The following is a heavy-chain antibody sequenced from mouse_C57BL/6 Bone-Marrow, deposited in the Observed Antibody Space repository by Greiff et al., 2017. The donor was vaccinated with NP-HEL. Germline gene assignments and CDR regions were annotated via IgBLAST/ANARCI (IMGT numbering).Heavy chain of an antibody. CDR2: IYPRSGNT. V-gene: IGHV1-81*01. D-gene: IGHD2-1*01. J-gene: IGHJ2*01. Sequence: QVQLQQSGAELARPGASVKLSCTASGYTFTSYGISWVKQRPGQGLEWIGEIYPRSGNTYYNEKFKGKATLTADKSSSTAYMELRSLTAEDSAIYFCARYGNYFDYGGQGTTITVSS. CDR1: GYTFTSYG. CDR3: ARYGNYFDY.